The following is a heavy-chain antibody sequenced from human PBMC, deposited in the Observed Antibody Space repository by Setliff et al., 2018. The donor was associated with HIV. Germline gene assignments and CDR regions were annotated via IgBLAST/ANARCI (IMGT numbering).Heavy chain of an antibody. CDR1: GYSISSDYC. CDR3: AMGDTSLVEFDY. J-gene: IGHJ4*02. Sequence: SETLSLTCGVSGYSISSDYCWGWIRQPPGKGLEWIGNMCHGGNNNYYNPSLKSRVTISVDTSKNQFSLKLSAVTAADTAVYYCAMGDTSLVEFDYWGQGTLVTVSS. CDR2: MCHGGNNN. D-gene: IGHD5-18*01. V-gene: IGHV4-38-2*01.